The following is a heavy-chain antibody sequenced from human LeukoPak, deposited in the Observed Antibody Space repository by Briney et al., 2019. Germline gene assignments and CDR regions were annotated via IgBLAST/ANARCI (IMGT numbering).Heavy chain of an antibody. CDR1: GFTFSNYA. J-gene: IGHJ4*02. D-gene: IGHD3-9*01. CDR2: ILGSGGST. V-gene: IGHV3-23*01. Sequence: GGSLRLSCAASGFTFSNYAMSWVRQAPGKRLEWVSAILGSGGSTYYADSVKGRFTVSRDNSKSTLYLQMNSLRAEDTALYYCAKWGDNDVSTGYYVPDYWGQGTLVTVSS. CDR3: AKWGDNDVSTGYYVPDY.